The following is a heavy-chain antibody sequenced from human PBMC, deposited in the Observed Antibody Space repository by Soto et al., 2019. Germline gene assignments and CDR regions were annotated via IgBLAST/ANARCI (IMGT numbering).Heavy chain of an antibody. Sequence: QVQLVESGGGVVQPGRSLRLSCAASGFTFSSYGMHWVRQAPGKGLEWVAVISYDGSNKYYADSVKGRFTISRDNSKNTLYLQMNSLRAEDTAVYYCAKDLGWSYSLDYWGQGTLVTVSS. V-gene: IGHV3-30*18. CDR3: AKDLGWSYSLDY. D-gene: IGHD1-26*01. CDR1: GFTFSSYG. J-gene: IGHJ4*02. CDR2: ISYDGSNK.